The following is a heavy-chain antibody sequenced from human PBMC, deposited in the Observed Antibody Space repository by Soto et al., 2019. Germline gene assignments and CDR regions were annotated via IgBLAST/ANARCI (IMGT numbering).Heavy chain of an antibody. V-gene: IGHV3-30-3*01. CDR1: GFTFSSYA. D-gene: IGHD1-26*01. J-gene: IGHJ3*02. Sequence: PGGSLRLSCAASGFTFSSYAMHWVRQAPGKGLEWVAVISYDGSNKYYADSVKGRFTISRDNSKNTLYLQMNSLRAEDTAVYYCAAIVGATAGAFDIWGQGTMVTVSS. CDR3: AAIVGATAGAFDI. CDR2: ISYDGSNK.